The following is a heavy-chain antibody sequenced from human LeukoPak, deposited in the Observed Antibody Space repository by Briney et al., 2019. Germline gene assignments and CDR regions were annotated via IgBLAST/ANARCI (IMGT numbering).Heavy chain of an antibody. CDR2: ISWNSGSI. V-gene: IGHV3-9*01. CDR1: GFTFDDYA. D-gene: IGHD6-19*01. J-gene: IGHJ4*02. Sequence: AGGSLRLSCAASGFTFDDYAMHWVRQAPGKGLEWVSGISWNSGSIGYADSVKGRFTISRDNAKNSLYLQMNSLRAEDTALYYCAKDSLQWLVSPGREGYFDYWGQGTLVTVSS. CDR3: AKDSLQWLVSPGREGYFDY.